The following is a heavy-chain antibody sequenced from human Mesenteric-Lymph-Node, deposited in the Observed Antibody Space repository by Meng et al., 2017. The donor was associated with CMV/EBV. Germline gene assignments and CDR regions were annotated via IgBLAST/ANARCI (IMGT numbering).Heavy chain of an antibody. CDR1: GFTFSSYD. V-gene: IGHV3-13*01. J-gene: IGHJ4*02. Sequence: RLSCAASGFTFSSYDMPWVRQATGKGLEWVSAIGTAGDTYYPGSVKGRFTISRENAKNSLYLQMNSLRAGDTAVFYCARGHIAALDYWGQGTLVTVSS. CDR2: IGTAGDT. CDR3: ARGHIAALDY. D-gene: IGHD6-6*01.